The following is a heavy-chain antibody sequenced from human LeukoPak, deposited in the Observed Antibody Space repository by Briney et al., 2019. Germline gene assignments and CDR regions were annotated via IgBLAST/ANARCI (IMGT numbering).Heavy chain of an antibody. D-gene: IGHD6-19*01. CDR1: GFTFTSYA. J-gene: IGHJ4*02. Sequence: GGSLRLSCAASGFTFTSYAMSWVRQTPGKGLEWVSFISDSSVGDSTYYADSVRGRFTISRDNAKNSLYLQMNSLRAEDTAVYYCARGDYRPAMAGEPFDYWGQGTLVTVSS. V-gene: IGHV3-23*01. CDR3: ARGDYRPAMAGEPFDY. CDR2: ISDSSVGDST.